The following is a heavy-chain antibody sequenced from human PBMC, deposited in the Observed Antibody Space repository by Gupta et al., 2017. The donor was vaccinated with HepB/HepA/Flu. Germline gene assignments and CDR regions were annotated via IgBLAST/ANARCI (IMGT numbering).Heavy chain of an antibody. CDR1: GFTFSSNG. D-gene: IGHD5-18*01. V-gene: IGHV3-30*18. CDR2: ISYDGSNK. J-gene: IGHJ4*02. CDR3: AKGYTYGLVSPGFDH. Sequence: QVQLVESGGGVVQPGRSLRLSCESPGFTFSSNGMHWVRQAAGKGLEWVAVISYDGSNKYYADSVKGRFTISRDNSKNTLYLQMDSLTAEDTAVYYCAKGYTYGLVSPGFDHWGQGTLVTVSP.